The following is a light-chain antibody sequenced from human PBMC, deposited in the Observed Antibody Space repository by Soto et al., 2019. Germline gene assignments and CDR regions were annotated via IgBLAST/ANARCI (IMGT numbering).Light chain of an antibody. V-gene: IGKV1-9*01. CDR3: QQLRRYPST. Sequence: IQLTQSPSSLFASVGDRVTITCRASQDIAIYLAWYQQKPGEAPKLLIYAASTLYGGVPSRFSGSGSRTDFALTITSLQAEDFATYYCQQLRRYPSTFGGGTKVDIK. CDR2: AAS. CDR1: QDIAIY. J-gene: IGKJ4*01.